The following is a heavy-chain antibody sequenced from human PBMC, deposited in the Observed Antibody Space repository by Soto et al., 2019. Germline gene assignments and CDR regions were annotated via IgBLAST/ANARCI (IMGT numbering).Heavy chain of an antibody. CDR2: ISGSGGST. CDR1: GFTFSSYA. CDR3: AKEAVSGWYYFDY. V-gene: IGHV3-23*01. D-gene: IGHD6-19*01. Sequence: EVQLLESGGGLLQPGGSLRISCAASGFTFSSYAMSWVRQAPGKGLEWVSTISGSGGSTYYADSLKGRFTISRDNSKNTLFLQMSSQRAEDTAVYYCAKEAVSGWYYFDYWGPGTLVTVSS. J-gene: IGHJ4*02.